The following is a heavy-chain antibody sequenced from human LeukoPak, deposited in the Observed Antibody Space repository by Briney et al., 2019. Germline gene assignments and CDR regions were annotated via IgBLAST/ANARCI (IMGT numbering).Heavy chain of an antibody. CDR3: ARELNFWARAFDI. V-gene: IGHV3-53*01. CDR1: GFTVSSNY. CDR2: IYSGGST. J-gene: IGHJ3*02. Sequence: PGGSLRLSCAASGFTVSSNYMSWVRQAPGKGLEWVSVIYSGGSTYYADSVKGRFTISRDNSKNTLYLQMNSLRAEDTAVYYCARELNFWARAFDIWGQGTMVTVSS. D-gene: IGHD3-3*01.